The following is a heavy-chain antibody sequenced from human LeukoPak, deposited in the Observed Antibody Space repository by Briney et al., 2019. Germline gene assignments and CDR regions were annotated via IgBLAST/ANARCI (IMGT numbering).Heavy chain of an antibody. CDR1: GYTFTNYG. D-gene: IGHD3-16*01. CDR2: HSAYNGNT. Sequence: WPSVKFSCKVSGYTFTNYGINWVRPAPVQGREWRGCHSAYNGNTKYAQKPQCRVTMTTDTSTRTTHMEPRSLRSDDTVVYYCARGLWDDRPKSSWCDPWGQGNLVTVSS. CDR3: ARGLWDDRPKSSWCDP. V-gene: IGHV1-18*01. J-gene: IGHJ5*02.